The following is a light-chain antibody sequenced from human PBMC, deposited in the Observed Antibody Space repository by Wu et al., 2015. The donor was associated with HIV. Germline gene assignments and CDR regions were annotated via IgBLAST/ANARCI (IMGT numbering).Light chain of an antibody. CDR2: GAS. CDR1: QSVHSDY. J-gene: IGKJ5*01. Sequence: EIVMTQSPATLSVSPGERVTLSCRASQSVHSDYLAWYQQKPGQAPRLLIYGASSRAAGIPDRFSGSGSGTDFTLTINSLEPEDFAVYYCQQRSNWPPITFGQGTRLEIK. V-gene: IGKV3D-20*02. CDR3: QQRSNWPPIT.